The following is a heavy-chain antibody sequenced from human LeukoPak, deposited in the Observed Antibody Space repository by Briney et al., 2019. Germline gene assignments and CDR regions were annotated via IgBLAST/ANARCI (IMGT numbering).Heavy chain of an antibody. D-gene: IGHD3-9*01. Sequence: ASVKVSCKASGFTFTSYDINWVRQATGQGLEWMGWMNPNSGNTGYAQKFQGRVTMTRDTSTSTAYMELSSLRSEDTAVYYCARVTYYEILTGYYKGDDFDYWGQGTLVTVSS. CDR1: GFTFTSYD. J-gene: IGHJ4*02. V-gene: IGHV1-8*01. CDR2: MNPNSGNT. CDR3: ARVTYYEILTGYYKGDDFDY.